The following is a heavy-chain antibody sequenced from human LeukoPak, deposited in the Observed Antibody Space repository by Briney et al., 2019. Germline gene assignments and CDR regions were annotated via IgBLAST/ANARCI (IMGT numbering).Heavy chain of an antibody. J-gene: IGHJ4*02. D-gene: IGHD6-19*01. CDR3: ARGWSSSTNYFDS. Sequence: PGGSLRLSCAASGFAFSDYYMTWIRQAPGKGLEWVSYISSGSTYTNYGDAVKGRFIISRDNAKNSLYLQVSSLRAEDTAVYYCARGWSSSTNYFDSWGQGTLVTVSS. V-gene: IGHV3-11*06. CDR2: ISSGSTYT. CDR1: GFAFSDYY.